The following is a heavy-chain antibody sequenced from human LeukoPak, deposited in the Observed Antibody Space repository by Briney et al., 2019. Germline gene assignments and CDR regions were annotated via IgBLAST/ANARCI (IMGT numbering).Heavy chain of an antibody. D-gene: IGHD3-10*01. CDR3: ARAGPFGNWFDP. CDR2: IYYSGGT. V-gene: IGHV4-59*08. Sequence: PSETLSLTCTVSGGSISSYYWNWIRQPPGKGLEWIGFIYYSGGTNYNPSLKSRVTISVDTSKNQFSLKLSSVTAADTAVYYCARAGPFGNWFDPWGQGTLVTVSS. CDR1: GGSISSYY. J-gene: IGHJ5*02.